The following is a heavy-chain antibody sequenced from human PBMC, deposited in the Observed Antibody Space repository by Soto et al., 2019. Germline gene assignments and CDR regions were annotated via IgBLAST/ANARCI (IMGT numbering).Heavy chain of an antibody. V-gene: IGHV4-59*01. CDR3: ATFHGSGSTEALEY. CDR2: IHYRGSP. Sequence: PSETLSLTCTVSSVSISRYYWSWIRQPPGKGLEWIGYIHYRGSPNYNPSLKSRVTMSVDTSKNQFSLNLSSVTAADTAMYYCATFHGSGSTEALEYWGQGTLVTVSS. D-gene: IGHD3-10*01. J-gene: IGHJ4*02. CDR1: SVSISRYY.